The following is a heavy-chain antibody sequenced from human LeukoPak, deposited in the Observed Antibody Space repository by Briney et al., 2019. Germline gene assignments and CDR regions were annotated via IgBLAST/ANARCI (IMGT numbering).Heavy chain of an antibody. Sequence: SVKVSCKASGGTFSSYAISWVRQAPGQGLEWMVRIIPIFGTANYAQKFQGRVTITTDEFTSTAYMELSSLRSEDTAVYYCARDRPYYSSGWLDAFDIWGQGTMVTVSS. CDR2: IIPIFGTA. J-gene: IGHJ3*02. CDR1: GGTFSSYA. D-gene: IGHD6-19*01. CDR3: ARDRPYYSSGWLDAFDI. V-gene: IGHV1-69*05.